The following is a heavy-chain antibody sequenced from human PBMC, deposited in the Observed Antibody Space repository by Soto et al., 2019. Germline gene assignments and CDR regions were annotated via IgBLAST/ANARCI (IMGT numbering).Heavy chain of an antibody. CDR2: IWYDGSNK. D-gene: IGHD3-10*01. CDR1: GFTFSSYG. V-gene: IGHV3-33*01. Sequence: GGSLRLSCAASGFTFSSYGMHWVRQAPGKGQELVAVIWYDGSNKYYADSVKGRFTISRDNSKNTLYLQMNSLRAEDTAVYYCARDLYYGSGSYYQPYNWFDPWGQGTLVTVSS. J-gene: IGHJ5*02. CDR3: ARDLYYGSGSYYQPYNWFDP.